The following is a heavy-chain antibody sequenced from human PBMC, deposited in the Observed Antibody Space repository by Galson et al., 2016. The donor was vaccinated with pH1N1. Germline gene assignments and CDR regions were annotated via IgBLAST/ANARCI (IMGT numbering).Heavy chain of an antibody. CDR2: INWKGSST. V-gene: IGHV3-20*04. J-gene: IGHJ4*02. CDR1: GFIFDDYG. Sequence: SLRLSCAASGFIFDDYGMSWVRQVPGKGLEWVSGINWKGSSTEYADSVKSRFTISRDNAKSSVFLQMNSLSAEDTALYYCVRAFHSNSWYYFVYWGQGTLVAVSS. CDR3: VRAFHSNSWYYFVY. D-gene: IGHD6-13*01.